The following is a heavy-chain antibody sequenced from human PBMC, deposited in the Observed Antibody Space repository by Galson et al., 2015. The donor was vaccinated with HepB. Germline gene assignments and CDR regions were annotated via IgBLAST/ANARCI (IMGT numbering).Heavy chain of an antibody. CDR2: VNGRGSTR. V-gene: IGHV3-23*01. CDR3: VKEGAWVGGDWFDP. J-gene: IGHJ5*02. D-gene: IGHD3-3*01. CDR1: GFIFRHHA. Sequence: SLRLSCAGSGFIFRHHAMAWTRQAPGKGLEWVSGVNGRGSTRSYSDAVKGRFSISRDNSKDTVFLQMDNLRPEATAVYYCVKEGAWVGGDWFDPWGQGALVTVS.